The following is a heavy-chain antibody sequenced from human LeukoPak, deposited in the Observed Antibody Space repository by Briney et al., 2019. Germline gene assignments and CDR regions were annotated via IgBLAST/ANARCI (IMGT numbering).Heavy chain of an antibody. V-gene: IGHV4-4*09. CDR1: GGSISSYY. D-gene: IGHD6-13*01. J-gene: IGHJ5*02. CDR2: IYTSGST. CDR3: ARHVAAAGPGFDP. Sequence: ETLSLTCTVSGGSISSYYWSWIRQPPGKGLEWIGYIYTSGSTNYNPSLKSRVTISVDTSKNQFSLKLSSVTAADTAVYYCARHVAAAGPGFDPWGQGTLVTVSS.